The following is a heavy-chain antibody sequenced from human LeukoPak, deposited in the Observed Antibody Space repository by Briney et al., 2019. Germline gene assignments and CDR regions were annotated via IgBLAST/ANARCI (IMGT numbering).Heavy chain of an antibody. CDR3: ARVWELAVFDY. Sequence: SETLSLTCTVSGGSISSYYWSWIRQPPGKGLEWIGYIYYSGSTNYNPSLKSRVTISVVTSKNQFSLKLSSVTAADTAVYYCARVWELAVFDYWGQGTLVTVSS. V-gene: IGHV4-59*01. CDR2: IYYSGST. J-gene: IGHJ4*02. CDR1: GGSISSYY. D-gene: IGHD1-26*01.